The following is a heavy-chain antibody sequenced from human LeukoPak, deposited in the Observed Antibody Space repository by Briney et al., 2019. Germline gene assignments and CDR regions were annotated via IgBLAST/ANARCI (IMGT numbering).Heavy chain of an antibody. V-gene: IGHV4-39*01. D-gene: IGHD5-12*01. CDR2: IYYSGST. J-gene: IGHJ6*03. CDR3: ARPMWLRGYYYYMDV. Sequence: SETLSLTCTVSGGSISSSSYYWGWIRQPPGKGLESIGSIYYSGSTYYNPSLKSRVTISVDTSKNQFSLKLSSVTAADTAVYYCARPMWLRGYYYYMDVWGKGTTVTVSS. CDR1: GGSISSSSYY.